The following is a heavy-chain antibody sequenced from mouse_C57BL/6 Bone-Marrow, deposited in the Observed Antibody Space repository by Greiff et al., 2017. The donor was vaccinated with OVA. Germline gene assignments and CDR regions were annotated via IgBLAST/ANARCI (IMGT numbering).Heavy chain of an antibody. Sequence: EVQLVESGPGMAKPSQTLSLTCSVTGYSITSDYWNWIRKFPGNKLEYMGYISYSGSTYYNPSLKSRISITRDTSKNQYYLQLNSVTTEDTATYYCARYDTTVRGYFDVWGTGTTVTVSS. D-gene: IGHD1-1*01. CDR1: GYSITSDY. CDR2: ISYSGST. J-gene: IGHJ1*03. CDR3: ARYDTTVRGYFDV. V-gene: IGHV3-8*01.